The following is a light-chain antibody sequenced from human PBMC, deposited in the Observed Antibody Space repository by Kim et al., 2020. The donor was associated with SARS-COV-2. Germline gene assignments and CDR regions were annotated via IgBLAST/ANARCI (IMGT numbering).Light chain of an antibody. CDR2: RND. CDR3: ATWDDSLNGYV. Sequence: GQRVTISCSGGRSNIGSNAVSWDQQLPGTAPKLLIYRNDQRPSGVPDRFAGSKSGTSASLAISGLQSEDEADYYCATWDDSLNGYVFGTGTKVTVL. J-gene: IGLJ1*01. CDR1: RSNIGSNA. V-gene: IGLV1-44*01.